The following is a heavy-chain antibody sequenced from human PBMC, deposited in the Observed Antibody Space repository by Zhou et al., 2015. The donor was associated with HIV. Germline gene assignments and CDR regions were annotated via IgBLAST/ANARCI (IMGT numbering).Heavy chain of an antibody. Sequence: QVHLVQSGAEVKKPGSSVKVSCKASGGTFSNYAISWLRQAPGEGLEWMGGIIPIFRTPKYAERFQGRVTITADEPTNTAYMDLSGLRSEDTAVYYCARRGSSDFDYWGQGTLVTVSS. CDR3: ARRGSSDFDY. D-gene: IGHD3-10*01. J-gene: IGHJ4*02. CDR1: GGTFSNYA. CDR2: IIPIFRTP. V-gene: IGHV1-69*01.